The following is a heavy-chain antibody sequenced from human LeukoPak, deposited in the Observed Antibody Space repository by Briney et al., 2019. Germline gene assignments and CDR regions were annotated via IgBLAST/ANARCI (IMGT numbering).Heavy chain of an antibody. CDR2: IRSDRSNK. D-gene: IGHD6-13*01. CDR3: AKSPGYSSSWYDY. V-gene: IGHV3-30*02. J-gene: IGHJ4*02. Sequence: GGSLRLSCAASGFTFSSYGMHWVRQAPGKGLEWVAFIRSDRSNKYSADSVKGRFTISRDNSKNTLYLQMNSLRAEDTAVYYCAKSPGYSSSWYDYWGQGTLVTVSS. CDR1: GFTFSSYG.